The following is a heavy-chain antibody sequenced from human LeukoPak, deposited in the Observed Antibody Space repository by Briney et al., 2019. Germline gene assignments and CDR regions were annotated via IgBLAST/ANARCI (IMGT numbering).Heavy chain of an antibody. D-gene: IGHD6-19*01. CDR1: GFTFSSYS. V-gene: IGHV3-48*02. J-gene: IGHJ4*02. CDR2: ISSSSSTI. CDR3: ARDLAVAGY. Sequence: GGSLRLSCAASGFTFSSYSMNWVRQAPGKGLEWVSYISSSSSTIYYADSVKGRFTISRDNAKNSLYLQMNSLREEDTAVYYCARDLAVAGYWGQGTLVTVSS.